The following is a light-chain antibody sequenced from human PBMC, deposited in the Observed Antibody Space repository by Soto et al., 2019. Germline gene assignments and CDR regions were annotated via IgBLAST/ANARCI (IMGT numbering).Light chain of an antibody. J-gene: IGKJ1*01. CDR2: DAS. CDR3: HQYDNYSWT. Sequence: DIQMTQSPSTLSASVGDRVTITCRASQSIGSWLAWYQQKPGKAPKLLIYDASSVQSGVPSRFSGSGSGTDFTLTISSLQPDDFATYYCHQYDNYSWTFGQGTKVEIK. V-gene: IGKV1-5*01. CDR1: QSIGSW.